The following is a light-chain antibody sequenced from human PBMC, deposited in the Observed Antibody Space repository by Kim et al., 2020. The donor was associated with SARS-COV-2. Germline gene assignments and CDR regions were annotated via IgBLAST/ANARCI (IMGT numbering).Light chain of an antibody. CDR3: QQYHNWPPT. CDR1: QGISTN. CDR2: GAS. V-gene: IGKV3D-15*01. J-gene: IGKJ1*01. Sequence: EIVVTQSPVTLSVSPGERATLSCRASQGISTNLAWYHHKPGQSPRLLISGASTRATGIPARFSGGGSGAEFTLTISSLQSEDFGIYYCQQYHNWPPTFGQGTKVEIK.